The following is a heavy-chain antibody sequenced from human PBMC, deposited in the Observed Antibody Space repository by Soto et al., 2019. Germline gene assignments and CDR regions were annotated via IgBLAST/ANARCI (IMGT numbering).Heavy chain of an antibody. J-gene: IGHJ6*03. CDR1: GGSISSSSYY. CDR2: IYYSGST. CDR3: ASLFTAFPYYYYYMDV. Sequence: LSLTCTVSGGSISSSSYYWGWIRQPPGKGLEWIGSIYYSGSTYYNPSLKSRVTISVDTSKNQFSLKLSSVTAADTAVYYCASLFTAFPYYYYYMDVWGKGTTVTVSS. V-gene: IGHV4-39*01. D-gene: IGHD3-3*02.